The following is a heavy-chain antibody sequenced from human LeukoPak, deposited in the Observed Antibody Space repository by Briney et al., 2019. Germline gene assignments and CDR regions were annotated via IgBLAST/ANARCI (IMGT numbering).Heavy chain of an antibody. CDR2: ISSSSSYI. J-gene: IGHJ4*02. D-gene: IGHD3-22*01. CDR3: AGPKALDYYDSSGLDY. Sequence: PGGSLRLSCAASGFTFSSYSMNWVRQAPGKGLEWVSSISSSSSYIYYADSVKGRFTISRDNAKNSLYLQMNSLRAEDTAVYYCAGPKALDYYDSSGLDYWGQGTLVTVSS. CDR1: GFTFSSYS. V-gene: IGHV3-21*01.